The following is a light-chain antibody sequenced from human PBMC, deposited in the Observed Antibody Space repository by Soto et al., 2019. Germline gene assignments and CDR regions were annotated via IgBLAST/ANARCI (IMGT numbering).Light chain of an antibody. CDR3: QQSFSTLGT. J-gene: IGKJ1*01. Sequence: QMTQSPSSLSASVGDRVIITCRADHSINNYLNWYQQKPGQAPKLLIYAASTLQSGVPSRFSGSGSGRVFPLTINRLQPEDFATYYCQQSFSTLGTFGRGTRVEI. CDR1: HSINNY. CDR2: AAS. V-gene: IGKV1-39*01.